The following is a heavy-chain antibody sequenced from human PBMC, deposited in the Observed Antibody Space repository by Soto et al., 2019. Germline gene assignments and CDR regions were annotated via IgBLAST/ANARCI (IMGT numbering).Heavy chain of an antibody. Sequence: QITLKESGPTLVKPTQTLTLTCTFSGFSLSTSGVGVGWIRQPPGKALEWLALIYWHDDKRYSPPLKSRTPITKDTSKNQAVLTMTNMDPVHTATFSCAHTLVPYYYYSCGYYGIDYWGQGTLVTVSS. V-gene: IGHV2-5*01. J-gene: IGHJ4*02. D-gene: IGHD3-22*01. CDR2: IYWHDDK. CDR1: GFSLSTSGVG. CDR3: AHTLVPYYYYSCGYYGIDY.